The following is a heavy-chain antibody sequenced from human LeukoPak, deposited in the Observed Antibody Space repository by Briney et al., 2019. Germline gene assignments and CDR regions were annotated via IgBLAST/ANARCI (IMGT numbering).Heavy chain of an antibody. J-gene: IGHJ3*02. Sequence: RASVKVSCKASGGTFSSYAISWVRQAPGQGLEWMGRIIPIFGTANYAQKFQGRVTITTDESTSTAYMELSSLRSEDTAVYYCARVAGAEGAFDIWGQGTMVTVSS. CDR3: ARVAGAEGAFDI. CDR2: IIPIFGTA. V-gene: IGHV1-69*05. CDR1: GGTFSSYA. D-gene: IGHD2-15*01.